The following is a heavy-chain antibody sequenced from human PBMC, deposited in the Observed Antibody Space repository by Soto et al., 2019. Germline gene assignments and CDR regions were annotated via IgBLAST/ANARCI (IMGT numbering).Heavy chain of an antibody. D-gene: IGHD3-10*01. V-gene: IGHV4-30-4*01. CDR1: GGSISSGNYY. CDR2: IYYSGST. CDR3: AREGDAFGAPFDY. J-gene: IGHJ4*02. Sequence: QVQLQESGPGLVKSSQTLSLTCTVSGGSISSGNYYWSWIRQPPGKGLEWIGYIYYSGSTYYNPSLKSRVXXSXDXXKNQVSLKLRSVTAADTAVYYCAREGDAFGAPFDYWGQGTLVTVSS.